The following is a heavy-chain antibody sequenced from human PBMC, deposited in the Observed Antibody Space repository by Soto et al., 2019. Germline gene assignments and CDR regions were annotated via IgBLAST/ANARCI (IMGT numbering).Heavy chain of an antibody. CDR2: ITSSSSYT. CDR1: GFTFSDYY. V-gene: IGHV3-11*05. CDR3: ARADHYDTGGYWK. J-gene: IGHJ4*02. D-gene: IGHD3-22*01. Sequence: QVQLVESGGGLVKPGGSLRLSCAASGFTFSDYYMSWIRQAPGKGLEWVSYITSSSSYTIYADSVRGRFTIARDNAKNSLFLQMTSLRAEDTAVYYWARADHYDTGGYWKWGQGTLVTVSS.